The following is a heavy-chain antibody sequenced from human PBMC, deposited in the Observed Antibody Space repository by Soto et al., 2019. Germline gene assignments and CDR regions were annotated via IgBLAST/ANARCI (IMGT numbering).Heavy chain of an antibody. Sequence: EVQLVESGGGLVQPGGYLRLSCAASEFTFSPYWMHWVRQTPGKGLVWVSRIKAEGNTIYADSVKGRFTISRDNAKNMLYLQMTSLRAEDAAVYFCARGSKTAFDPWGQGTLGTVSS. CDR2: IKAEGNT. D-gene: IGHD2-21*02. V-gene: IGHV3-74*01. CDR3: ARGSKTAFDP. J-gene: IGHJ5*02. CDR1: EFTFSPYW.